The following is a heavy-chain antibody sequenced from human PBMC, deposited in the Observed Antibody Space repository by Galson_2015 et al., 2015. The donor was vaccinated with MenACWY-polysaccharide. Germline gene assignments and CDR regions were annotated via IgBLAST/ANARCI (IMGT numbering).Heavy chain of an antibody. CDR2: SSYDGSDK. CDR1: GLTFSNYA. Sequence: SLRLSCAASGLTFSNYAIHWVRQAPGKGLEWVAVSSYDGSDKYYADSVKGRFTISRDNLKNTLYLQMNSLRAEDTALYYCAISRGFSSGWKYFDYWGQGTLVTVSA. D-gene: IGHD6-19*01. V-gene: IGHV3-30*03. J-gene: IGHJ4*02. CDR3: AISRGFSSGWKYFDY.